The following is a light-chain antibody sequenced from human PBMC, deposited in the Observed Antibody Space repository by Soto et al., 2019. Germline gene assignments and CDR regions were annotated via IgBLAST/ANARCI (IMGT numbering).Light chain of an antibody. V-gene: IGLV2-14*01. Sequence: QSALTQPASVSGSPGQSITISCTGTSSDVGGYNFVSWYQQHPGKAPNLMIYEVSNRPSGVSNLFSGSKSGNTASLTISGLQAEDEADYYCSSYTTANTYVFGTGTKLTVL. CDR3: SSYTTANTYV. J-gene: IGLJ1*01. CDR1: SSDVGGYNF. CDR2: EVS.